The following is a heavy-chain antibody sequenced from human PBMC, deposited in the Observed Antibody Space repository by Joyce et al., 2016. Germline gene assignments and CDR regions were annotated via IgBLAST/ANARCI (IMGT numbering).Heavy chain of an antibody. V-gene: IGHV5-10-1*01. CDR1: GYSFTSYW. D-gene: IGHD2-15*01. Sequence: EVQLVQSGAEVKKPGESLRISCKGSGYSFTSYWINWVRQMPGKGLEWMGRIDPSDSYTNYSPSFQVHVTISADKSTSTAYLQWSSLKASDTAMYYCARPRYCSGGSCLNWFDPWGQGTLVTVSS. CDR2: IDPSDSYT. J-gene: IGHJ5*02. CDR3: ARPRYCSGGSCLNWFDP.